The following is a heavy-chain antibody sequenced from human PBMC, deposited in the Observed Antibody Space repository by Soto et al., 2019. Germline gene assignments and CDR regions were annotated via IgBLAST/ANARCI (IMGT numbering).Heavy chain of an antibody. CDR3: ARHNYGSGSTYFDY. D-gene: IGHD3-10*01. Sequence: SETLSLTCTVSGGSISSHYWSWIRQPPEKGPEWIGCIYYSGTTNYNPSLKSRVTISVDTSKNQFSLKLNSMTAADTAVYYCARHNYGSGSTYFDYWGQGTLVTVSS. V-gene: IGHV4-59*08. CDR2: IYYSGTT. J-gene: IGHJ4*02. CDR1: GGSISSHY.